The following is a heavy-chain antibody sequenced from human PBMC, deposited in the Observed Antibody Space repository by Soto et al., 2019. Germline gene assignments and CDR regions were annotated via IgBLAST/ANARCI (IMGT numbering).Heavy chain of an antibody. Sequence: EVQLVESGGGLVQPGGSLRLSCAASGFTFSSYSMNWVRQAPGKGLEWVSYISSSSSSIYYADSVKGRFTISRDNAKNSQYLQKNSLRAEDTAVYYCARSVHYGDYLNWFDTWGQGTLVTVSS. CDR1: GFTFSSYS. CDR2: ISSSSSSI. CDR3: ARSVHYGDYLNWFDT. V-gene: IGHV3-48*01. D-gene: IGHD4-17*01. J-gene: IGHJ5*02.